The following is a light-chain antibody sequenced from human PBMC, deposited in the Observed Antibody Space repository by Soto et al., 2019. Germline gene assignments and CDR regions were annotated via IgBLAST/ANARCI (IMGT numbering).Light chain of an antibody. Sequence: QSALTQPASVSGSPGQSITISCTGTSSDVGGYNYVSWYQQHPGKAPKLMIYDVSNRPSGVSNRFSGSKSGNTASLTISGLQAEDEADYYCSPYTSSSTRDGVFGGGTKLTVL. V-gene: IGLV2-14*01. CDR2: DVS. CDR3: SPYTSSSTRDGV. CDR1: SSDVGGYNY. J-gene: IGLJ2*01.